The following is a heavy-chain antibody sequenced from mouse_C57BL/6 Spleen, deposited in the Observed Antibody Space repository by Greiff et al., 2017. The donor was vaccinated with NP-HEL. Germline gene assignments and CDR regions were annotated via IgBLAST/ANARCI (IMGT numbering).Heavy chain of an antibody. J-gene: IGHJ2*01. Sequence: QVQLKESGPELVKPGASVKISCKASGYAFSSSWMNWVKQRPGKGLEWIGRIYPGDGDTNYNGKFKGKATLTADKSSSTAYMQLSSLTSEDSAVYFCAITTVVGFDYWGQGTTLTVSS. D-gene: IGHD1-1*01. CDR3: AITTVVGFDY. CDR1: GYAFSSSW. CDR2: IYPGDGDT. V-gene: IGHV1-82*01.